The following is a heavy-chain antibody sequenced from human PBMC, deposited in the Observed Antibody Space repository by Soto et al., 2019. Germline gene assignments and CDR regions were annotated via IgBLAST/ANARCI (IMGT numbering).Heavy chain of an antibody. J-gene: IGHJ6*02. Sequence: EVQLVESGGGLVQPGGSLRLSCAASGFTFSSYSMNWVRQAPGKGLEWVSSISSSSSYIYYADSVKGRFTISRDNAKNSLYLQMNSLRAEDTAVYYCAREDTWDYYYGMDVWGQGTTVTVSS. CDR2: ISSSSSYI. V-gene: IGHV3-21*01. CDR1: GFTFSSYS. D-gene: IGHD7-27*01. CDR3: AREDTWDYYYGMDV.